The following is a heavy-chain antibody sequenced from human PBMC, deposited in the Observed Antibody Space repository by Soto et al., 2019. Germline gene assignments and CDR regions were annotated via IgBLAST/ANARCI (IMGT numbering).Heavy chain of an antibody. CDR2: IGHRSGAT. CDR3: AKDKGERSFDY. D-gene: IGHD3-16*01. Sequence: EVQLVESGGGLEQPGGSLRLSCAASGFSFSSSSMNWVRQAPGKGLEWISYIGHRSGATYYADSVGGRFSISRDNAKSSVYLQMNSLKDEDTAVYYCAKDKGERSFDYWGQGTLVTVSS. CDR1: GFSFSSSS. V-gene: IGHV3-48*02. J-gene: IGHJ4*02.